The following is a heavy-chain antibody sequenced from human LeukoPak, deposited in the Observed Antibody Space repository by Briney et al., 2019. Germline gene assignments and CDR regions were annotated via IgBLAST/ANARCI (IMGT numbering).Heavy chain of an antibody. CDR1: GGSISGYY. V-gene: IGHV4-59*01. CDR2: IYYSGST. J-gene: IGHJ5*02. D-gene: IGHD6-13*01. Sequence: SETLSLTCTVSGGSISGYYWSWIRQPPGKGLEWIGYIYYSGSTNYNPSLKSRVTISVDTSKNQFSLKLSSVTAADTAVYYCARDLSEYSSSRASVGFDPWGQGTLVTVSS. CDR3: ARDLSEYSSSRASVGFDP.